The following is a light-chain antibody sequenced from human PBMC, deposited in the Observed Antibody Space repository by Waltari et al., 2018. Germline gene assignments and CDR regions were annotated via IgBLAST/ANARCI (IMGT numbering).Light chain of an antibody. J-gene: IGKJ4*01. V-gene: IGKV1-5*03. Sequence: TGRASQSGKNNLAWYQQKPGKAPKVLIHKASRLESGVPSRFSGSGFGTDFILSISSLQPDDFATYYCQEYDSLPVTFGGGTRVEIK. CDR1: QSGKNN. CDR3: QEYDSLPVT. CDR2: KAS.